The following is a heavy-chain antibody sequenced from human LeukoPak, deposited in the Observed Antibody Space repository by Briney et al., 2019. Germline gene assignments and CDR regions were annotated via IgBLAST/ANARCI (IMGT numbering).Heavy chain of an antibody. V-gene: IGHV3-23*01. J-gene: IGHJ4*02. CDR1: GFTFSSYA. Sequence: GGSLRLSCAASGFTFSSYAMSWVRQAPGKGLEWVSAISGSGGSTHYADSVKGRFTISRDNSKNTLYLQMNSLRAEDTAVYYCAKVVHTAMVIRGYFDYWGQGTLVTVSS. CDR2: ISGSGGST. CDR3: AKVVHTAMVIRGYFDY. D-gene: IGHD5-18*01.